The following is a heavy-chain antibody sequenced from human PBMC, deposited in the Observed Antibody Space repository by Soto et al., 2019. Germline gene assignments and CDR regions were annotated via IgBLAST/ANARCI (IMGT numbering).Heavy chain of an antibody. J-gene: IGHJ4*02. V-gene: IGHV1-69*01. CDR3: ARDGGRHSGGIDY. CDR2: IIPFFGTA. CDR1: GGTFSSYS. Sequence: QVQLVQSGAEVKKPGSSVKVSCKASGGTFSSYSINWVRQAPGQGLEWMGEIIPFFGTANYAQKFQGRVTITADESTSTAYMELSSLRSADTAVYYCARDGGRHSGGIDYWGQGTMVTVSS. D-gene: IGHD1-26*01.